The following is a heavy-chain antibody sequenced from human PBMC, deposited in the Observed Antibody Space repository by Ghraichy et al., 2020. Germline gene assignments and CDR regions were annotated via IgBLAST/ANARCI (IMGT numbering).Heavy chain of an antibody. J-gene: IGHJ5*02. CDR3: TRAAAASGWYFPWFDL. CDR1: GFTFADYA. Sequence: GGSLRLSCTASGFTFADYALSWVRQAPGKGLEWIAFIRNKFYGGTTHYAASVKGRFTISRDDSKSIAYLQMNSLRTEDTAVYYCTRAAAASGWYFPWFDLWGQGTPVTVSS. D-gene: IGHD6-19*01. V-gene: IGHV3-49*04. CDR2: IRNKFYGGTT.